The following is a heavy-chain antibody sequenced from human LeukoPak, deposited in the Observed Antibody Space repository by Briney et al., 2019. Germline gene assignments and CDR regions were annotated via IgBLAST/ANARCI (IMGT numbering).Heavy chain of an antibody. CDR3: ARGETYYDISKHAFDI. CDR1: SGSISSYY. Sequence: SETLSLTCTVSSGSISSYYWSWIRQPPGKGLEWIGYIYYSGSTNYNPSLKSRVTISVDTSKNQFSLKLSSVTAADTAVYYCARGETYYDISKHAFDIWGQGTMVTVSP. V-gene: IGHV4-59*01. CDR2: IYYSGST. J-gene: IGHJ3*02. D-gene: IGHD3-22*01.